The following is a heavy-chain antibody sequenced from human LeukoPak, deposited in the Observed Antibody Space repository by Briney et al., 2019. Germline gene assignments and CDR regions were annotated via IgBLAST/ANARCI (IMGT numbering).Heavy chain of an antibody. Sequence: GGSLRLSCAASGFTFSSCWMHWVRQAPGKGLVWVSRINSDGSSTSYADSVKGRFTISRDNAKNTLYLQMNSLRAEDTAVYYCARDRSSSGWYSWFDPWGQGTLVTVSS. CDR3: ARDRSSSGWYSWFDP. J-gene: IGHJ5*02. CDR1: GFTFSSCW. CDR2: INSDGSST. V-gene: IGHV3-74*01. D-gene: IGHD6-19*01.